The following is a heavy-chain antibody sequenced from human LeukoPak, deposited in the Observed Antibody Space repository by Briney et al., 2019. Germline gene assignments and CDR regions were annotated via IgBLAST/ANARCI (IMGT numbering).Heavy chain of an antibody. Sequence: PSETLSLTCTVSGGSISSYFWSWIRQPPGKGLEWIGYIYDSGSTNYNPSLKSRVTMSIDTSKNQFSLKLTSVIAADTAVYYCARGGSPRFDPWGQGTLVTVSS. D-gene: IGHD5-12*01. CDR1: GGSISSYF. CDR2: IYDSGST. CDR3: ARGGSPRFDP. V-gene: IGHV4-59*01. J-gene: IGHJ5*02.